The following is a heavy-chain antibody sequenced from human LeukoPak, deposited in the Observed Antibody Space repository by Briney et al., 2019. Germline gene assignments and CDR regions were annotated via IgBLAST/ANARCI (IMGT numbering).Heavy chain of an antibody. V-gene: IGHV3-7*03. J-gene: IGHJ4*02. CDR3: AKHRGSYGDYVFLDY. CDR2: IKQDGSEK. D-gene: IGHD4-17*01. CDR1: GFTFSSYW. Sequence: GGSLRLSCAASGFTFSSYWMNWVRQAPGKGLEWVANIKQDGSEKYYVDSVKGRFTISRDNAKNSLYLQMNSLRAEDTAVYYCAKHRGSYGDYVFLDYWGQGTLVTVSS.